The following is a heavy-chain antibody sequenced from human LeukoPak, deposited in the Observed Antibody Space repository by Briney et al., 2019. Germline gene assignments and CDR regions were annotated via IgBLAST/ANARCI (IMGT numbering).Heavy chain of an antibody. D-gene: IGHD2-15*01. CDR1: GFTVSSSY. CDR3: AKHPLLRFCSGGGCFFDS. J-gene: IGHJ4*02. CDR2: ISGGGGGT. V-gene: IGHV3-23*01. Sequence: PGGSLRLSCAASGFTVSSSYMSWVRQAPGKGLEWVSTISGGGGGTYYADSVKGRFTISRDNSKNTLFLQMNSLRAEDTAVYYCAKHPLLRFCSGGGCFFDSWGQGTLVTVSS.